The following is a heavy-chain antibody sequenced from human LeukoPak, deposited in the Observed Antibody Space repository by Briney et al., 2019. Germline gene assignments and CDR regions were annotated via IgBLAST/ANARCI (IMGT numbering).Heavy chain of an antibody. CDR3: AREEYYYDSSGYLFDY. CDR2: INHSGST. CDR1: GGSFSGYY. D-gene: IGHD3-22*01. V-gene: IGHV4-34*01. Sequence: SETLSLTCAVYGGSFSGYYWSWIRQPPGKGLEWIGEINHSGSTKYNPSLKSRVTISVDTSKNQFSLKLRSVTAADTAVYYCAREEYYYDSSGYLFDYWGQGTLVTVSS. J-gene: IGHJ4*02.